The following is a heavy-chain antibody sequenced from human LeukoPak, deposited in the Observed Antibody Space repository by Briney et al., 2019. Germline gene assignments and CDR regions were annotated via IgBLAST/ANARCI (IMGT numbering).Heavy chain of an antibody. J-gene: IGHJ4*02. CDR3: SSFDY. CDR1: GFTFSSYA. V-gene: IGHV3-64D*06. CDR2: IRSNGGST. Sequence: PGGSLRLSCSASGFTFSSYAMHWVRQAPGKGLEDVSAIRSNGGSTYYADSVKDRFTISRDNSKNTLYLQMSSLRTEDTAVYYCSSFDYWGQGTLVTVSS. D-gene: IGHD6-19*01.